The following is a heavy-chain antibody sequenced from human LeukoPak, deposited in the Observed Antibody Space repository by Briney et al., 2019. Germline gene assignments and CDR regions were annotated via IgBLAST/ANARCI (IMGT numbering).Heavy chain of an antibody. V-gene: IGHV3-48*02. CDR1: GFTFSFYN. Sequence: GSLRLSCAASGFTFSFYNMNWVRQAPGKGLEWVSYISRDSITTYYADSVKGRFTISRDNAKNSLYLQMNSLRDEDTAVYYCARDLLDYWGQGTLVTVSS. CDR3: ARDLLDY. J-gene: IGHJ4*02. CDR2: ISRDSITT.